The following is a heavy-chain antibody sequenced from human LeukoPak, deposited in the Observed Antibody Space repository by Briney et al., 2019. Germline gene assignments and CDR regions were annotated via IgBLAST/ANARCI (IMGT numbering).Heavy chain of an antibody. V-gene: IGHV4-39*01. CDR3: ARQGGSPKIFDY. J-gene: IGHJ4*02. CDR1: GGSISSSRYY. Sequence: SETLSLTCTVSGGSISSSRYYWGWIRQPPGKGLEWIGSIYYSGSTYYNPSLKSRVTISVDTSKNQFSLKLSSVTAADTAVYSCARQGGSPKIFDYWGQGTLVTVSS. D-gene: IGHD1-26*01. CDR2: IYYSGST.